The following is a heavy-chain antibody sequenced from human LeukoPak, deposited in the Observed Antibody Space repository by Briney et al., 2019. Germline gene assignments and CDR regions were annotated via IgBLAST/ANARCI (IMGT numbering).Heavy chain of an antibody. V-gene: IGHV5-51*01. CDR1: GYSFTSYW. CDR3: ARHNTVVTPRYYYYGMDV. J-gene: IGHJ6*02. D-gene: IGHD4-23*01. Sequence: GESLKISCKGSGYSFTSYWIGWVRQMPGKGLEWMGIIYPGGSDTRYSPSFQGQVTISADKSISTAYLQWSSLKASDTAMYYCARHNTVVTPRYYYYGMDVWGQGTTVTVSS. CDR2: IYPGGSDT.